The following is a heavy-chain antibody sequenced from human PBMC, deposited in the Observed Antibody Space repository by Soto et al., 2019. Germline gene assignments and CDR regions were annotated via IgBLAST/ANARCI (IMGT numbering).Heavy chain of an antibody. V-gene: IGHV3-13*01. CDR3: ARVPTVGYGYFDY. D-gene: IGHD5-18*01. CDR1: GFTFSSYD. J-gene: IGHJ4*02. CDR2: IGTAGDT. Sequence: EVQLVESGGGLVQPGGSLRLSCAASGFTFSSYDMHWVRQATGKGLEWVSAIGTAGDTYYPGSVKGRFTISRENAKNSLYLQINSLRAEDTAVYYCARVPTVGYGYFDYWGQGTLVTVSS.